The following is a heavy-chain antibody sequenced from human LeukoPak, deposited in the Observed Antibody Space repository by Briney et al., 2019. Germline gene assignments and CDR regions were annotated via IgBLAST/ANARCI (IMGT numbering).Heavy chain of an antibody. J-gene: IGHJ4*02. CDR1: GASIRSYY. Sequence: SETLSLTCTVSGASIRSYYWSWIRQPPGRGLEWIGYMYNSGGTYYNPSLKSRVTISGDTSKNQFSLKLTSVTAADTAVYYCARLGGPAAVDYWGQGTLVTVSS. D-gene: IGHD2-2*01. V-gene: IGHV4-59*01. CDR2: MYNSGGT. CDR3: ARLGGPAAVDY.